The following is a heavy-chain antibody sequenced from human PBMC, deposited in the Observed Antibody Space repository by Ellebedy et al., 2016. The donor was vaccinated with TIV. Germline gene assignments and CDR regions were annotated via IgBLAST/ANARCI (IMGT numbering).Heavy chain of an antibody. CDR3: ATDGSYGDYRFPAHAFVM. Sequence: GGSLRLSCAASGFSFRSYWMSWVRQAPGKGLEWVANIRQDGSDKYYVDSVKGRFTISRDNAKNSLYLQMNSLRAEDTSVYYCATDGSYGDYRFPAHAFVMWGQGTMVTVSS. CDR1: GFSFRSYW. V-gene: IGHV3-7*01. D-gene: IGHD4-17*01. CDR2: IRQDGSDK. J-gene: IGHJ3*02.